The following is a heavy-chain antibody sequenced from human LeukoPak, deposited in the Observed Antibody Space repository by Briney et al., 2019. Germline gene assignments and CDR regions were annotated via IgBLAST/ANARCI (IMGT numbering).Heavy chain of an antibody. Sequence: SMKVSCKASGGTFSSYAISWVRQAPGQGLEWMGGIIPIFGTANYAQKFQGRVTITADESTSTAYMELSSLRSEDTAVYYCAKSHSSGWYYYFDYWGQGTLVTVSS. V-gene: IGHV1-69*13. CDR2: IIPIFGTA. CDR3: AKSHSSGWYYYFDY. J-gene: IGHJ4*02. CDR1: GGTFSSYA. D-gene: IGHD6-19*01.